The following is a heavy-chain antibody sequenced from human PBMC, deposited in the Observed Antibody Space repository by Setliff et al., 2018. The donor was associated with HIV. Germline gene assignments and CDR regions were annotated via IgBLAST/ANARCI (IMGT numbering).Heavy chain of an antibody. V-gene: IGHV1-2*02. CDR3: AREPDKIAAADS. J-gene: IGHJ4*02. Sequence: ASVKVSCKASGYTFTGYYMHWVRQAPGQGLEWLGWIIPNSGSTNCNPSLKSRVTMSIDTSKNQFFLKLKSVTVADTAVYYCAREPDKIAAADSWGQGTLVTVSS. CDR2: IIPNSGST. CDR1: GYTFTGYY. D-gene: IGHD6-13*01.